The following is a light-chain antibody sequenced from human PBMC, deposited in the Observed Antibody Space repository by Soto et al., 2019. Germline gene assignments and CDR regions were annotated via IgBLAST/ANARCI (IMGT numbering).Light chain of an antibody. CDR2: EVN. Sequence: QSALTQPPSASASPGQSVTISCTGTSSDVGAYDYVSWYQQYPGKAPKLMISEVNKRPSGVPDRFSGSKSGNTASLTVSGLQAEDEAAYYCNSYAGNYIWVFGGGTQLTVL. J-gene: IGLJ3*02. CDR3: NSYAGNYIWV. V-gene: IGLV2-8*01. CDR1: SSDVGAYDY.